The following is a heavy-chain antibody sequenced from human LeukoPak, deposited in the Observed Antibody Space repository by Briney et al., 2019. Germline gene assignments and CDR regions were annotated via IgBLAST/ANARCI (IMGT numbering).Heavy chain of an antibody. Sequence: GGSLRLSCAASGFTFSSYGMHWVRQAPGKGLEWVAVISYDGSNKYYAGSVKGRFTISRDNSKNTLYLQMNSLRAEDTAVYYCAKEGLQPFFDYWGQGTLVTVSS. V-gene: IGHV3-30*18. J-gene: IGHJ4*02. CDR2: ISYDGSNK. D-gene: IGHD6-13*01. CDR3: AKEGLQPFFDY. CDR1: GFTFSSYG.